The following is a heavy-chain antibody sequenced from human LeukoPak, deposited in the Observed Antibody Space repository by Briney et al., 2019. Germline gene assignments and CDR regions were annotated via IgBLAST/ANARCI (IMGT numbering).Heavy chain of an antibody. V-gene: IGHV3-21*01. D-gene: IGHD3-10*02. Sequence: GGSLRLSCAASGFTFSSYSMNWVRQAPGKGLEWASSISSSSSYIYYADSVKGRFTISRDNAKNSLYLQMNSLRAEDTAVYYCAELGITMIGGVWGKGTTVTISS. J-gene: IGHJ6*04. CDR3: AELGITMIGGV. CDR2: ISSSSSYI. CDR1: GFTFSSYS.